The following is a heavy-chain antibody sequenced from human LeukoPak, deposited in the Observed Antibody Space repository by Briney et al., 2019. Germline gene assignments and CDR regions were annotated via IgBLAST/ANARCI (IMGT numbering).Heavy chain of an antibody. J-gene: IGHJ3*02. D-gene: IGHD6-19*01. CDR2: IYHSGST. CDR3: ARFPGYRSGWYNAFDI. Sequence: PSETLSLTCTVSGYSISSGYYWGWIRQPPGKGLEWIGSIYHSGSTYYNPSLKSRVTISVDTSKNQFSLKLSSVTAADPAVYYCARFPGYRSGWYNAFDIWGQGTMVTVSS. V-gene: IGHV4-38-2*02. CDR1: GYSISSGYY.